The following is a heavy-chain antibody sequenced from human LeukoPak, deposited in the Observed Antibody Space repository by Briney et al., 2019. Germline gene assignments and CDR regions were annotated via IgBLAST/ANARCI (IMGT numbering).Heavy chain of an antibody. CDR2: IKEDAYEE. D-gene: IGHD1-26*01. CDR3: AKDPGYSGSSFFDY. CDR1: GFTFSSSA. V-gene: IGHV3-7*03. J-gene: IGHJ4*02. Sequence: PGGSLRLSCIASGFTFSSSAMSWVRQAPGKGLEWVANIKEDAYEEYYVYSVKGRFTISRDNAKNTLYLQMNSLRAEDTAVYYCAKDPGYSGSSFFDYWGQGTLVTVSS.